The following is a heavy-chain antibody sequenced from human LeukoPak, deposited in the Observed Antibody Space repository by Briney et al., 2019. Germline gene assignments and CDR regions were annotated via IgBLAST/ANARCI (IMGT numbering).Heavy chain of an antibody. CDR3: ATLVVPSYYYYGMDV. CDR2: ISSSSSTI. Sequence: GGSLRLSCAASGFTFSNYGMTWVRQAPGKGLEWVSYISSSSSTIYYADSVKGRFTISRDNAKNSLYLQMNSLRDEDTAVYYCATLVVPSYYYYGMDVWGQGTTVTVSS. CDR1: GFTFSNYG. D-gene: IGHD6-6*01. V-gene: IGHV3-48*02. J-gene: IGHJ6*02.